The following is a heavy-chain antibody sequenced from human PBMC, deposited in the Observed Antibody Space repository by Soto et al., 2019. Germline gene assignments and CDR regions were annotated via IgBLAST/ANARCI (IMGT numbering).Heavy chain of an antibody. J-gene: IGHJ6*02. CDR2: IMPIFRAP. Sequence: QVQLVQSGAEVKKPGSSVKVSCKASGGAFSDYAFSWVRQAPGQGLEWLGGIMPIFRAPDYAQKFQGRVTITAXEPTXTXHMEMRSLRSEDTAVYYCASWLKGADIGNYYYGMDVWGQGTTVTV. CDR3: ASWLKGADIGNYYYGMDV. D-gene: IGHD2-15*01. CDR1: GGAFSDYA. V-gene: IGHV1-69*12.